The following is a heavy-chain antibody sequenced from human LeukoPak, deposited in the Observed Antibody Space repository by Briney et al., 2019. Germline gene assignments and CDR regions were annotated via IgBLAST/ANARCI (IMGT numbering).Heavy chain of an antibody. CDR2: MNWIVSDI. CDR3: ATSAYLDR. J-gene: IGHJ5*02. Sequence: GGSLKLSCAASGFTFGDYGMNWVRQVPGQGLEWVSGMNWIVSDIDYAHSVKGRFTISRDNAKNLLYLQMNSLRFEDTALYYCATSAYLDRWGQGTLVTVSS. D-gene: IGHD3-16*01. CDR1: GFTFGDYG. V-gene: IGHV3-20*04.